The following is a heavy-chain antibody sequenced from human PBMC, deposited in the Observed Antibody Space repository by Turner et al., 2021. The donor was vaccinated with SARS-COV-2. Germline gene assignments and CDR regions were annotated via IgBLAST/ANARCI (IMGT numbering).Heavy chain of an antibody. Sequence: EVQLVESGGGLVQPGGPLRLSCAGSGFNFGDYAMTWVRQAPGRGLHWVSSITGRADKTYYADSLKGRFTVSRDNSKSTLYLQVNSLRAEDTAVYYCAKGDHPYGDYITPFDHWGQGTLVTVSS. CDR1: GFNFGDYA. CDR2: ITGRADKT. D-gene: IGHD4-17*01. J-gene: IGHJ4*02. CDR3: AKGDHPYGDYITPFDH. V-gene: IGHV3-23*04.